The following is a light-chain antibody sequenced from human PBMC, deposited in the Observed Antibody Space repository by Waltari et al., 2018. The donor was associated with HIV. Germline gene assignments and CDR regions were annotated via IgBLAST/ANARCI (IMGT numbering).Light chain of an antibody. Sequence: QSALTQPASVSGSPGQSVTISCTGTTSDVGGFDYVFWYQHHPGKAPKLIIYEVTNRPSGVSTRFSGSKSGNTASLTISGLQAEDEADYFCTSYTSSSTLGVFGGGTRLTVL. CDR2: EVT. CDR3: TSYTSSSTLGV. J-gene: IGLJ2*01. CDR1: TSDVGGFDY. V-gene: IGLV2-14*01.